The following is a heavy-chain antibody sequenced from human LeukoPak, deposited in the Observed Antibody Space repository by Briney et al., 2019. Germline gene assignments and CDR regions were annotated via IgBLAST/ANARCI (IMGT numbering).Heavy chain of an antibody. Sequence: GGSLRLSCAASGFTLSSYSMNWVRQAPGKGLEWVSSISSGSSYIYYADSVKGGFTISRDNAENSLDLQMNSLRAEDTAVYYSARDSVAHFGESFFYYYYMDVWGKGTTVTVSS. V-gene: IGHV3-21*01. CDR2: ISSGSSYI. J-gene: IGHJ6*03. D-gene: IGHD3-16*01. CDR1: GFTLSSYS. CDR3: ARDSVAHFGESFFYYYYMDV.